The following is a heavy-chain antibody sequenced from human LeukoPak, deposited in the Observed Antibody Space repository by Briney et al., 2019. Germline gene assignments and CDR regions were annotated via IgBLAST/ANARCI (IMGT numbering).Heavy chain of an antibody. CDR1: GGSISSGDYY. Sequence: PSHTLSLTCTVSGGSISSGDYYWSWIRQPPGKGLEWIGHIYYSGSTYYNPSLKSRVTISVDTSKNQFSLKLSSVTAADTAVYYCARMEVVTAYSYFDYWGQGTLVTVSS. CDR3: ARMEVVTAYSYFDY. D-gene: IGHD2-21*02. CDR2: IYYSGST. J-gene: IGHJ4*02. V-gene: IGHV4-30-4*01.